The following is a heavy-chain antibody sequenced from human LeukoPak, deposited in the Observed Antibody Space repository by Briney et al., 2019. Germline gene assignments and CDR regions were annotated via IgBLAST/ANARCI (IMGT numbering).Heavy chain of an antibody. D-gene: IGHD3-22*01. V-gene: IGHV4-59*08. CDR3: ARRRYYYDSTGYFYKNKTAFDI. CDR1: GGSLNSYY. Sequence: KPSETLSLTCTVSGGSLNSYYRTWLRQPPGKGLAWVGYIYYSGSTTYNPSLKSRVTISVDTSKNQFPLKLRSVTAADTAVYYCARRRYYYDSTGYFYKNKTAFDIWGQGTMVTVSS. CDR2: IYYSGST. J-gene: IGHJ3*02.